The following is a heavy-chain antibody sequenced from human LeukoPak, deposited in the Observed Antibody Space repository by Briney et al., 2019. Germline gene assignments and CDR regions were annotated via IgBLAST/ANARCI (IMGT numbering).Heavy chain of an antibody. Sequence: QPGRSLRLSCAASGFTFDDYAMHWVRHAPGKGLEWVSFIYSCGSTHYSDSVKGRFTISRDNSKNTLYLQMNSLRAEDTAVYYCARRAGAYSHPYDYWGQGTLVTVSS. CDR1: GFTFDDYA. CDR2: IYSCGST. CDR3: ARRAGAYSHPYDY. D-gene: IGHD4/OR15-4a*01. J-gene: IGHJ4*02. V-gene: IGHV3-53*01.